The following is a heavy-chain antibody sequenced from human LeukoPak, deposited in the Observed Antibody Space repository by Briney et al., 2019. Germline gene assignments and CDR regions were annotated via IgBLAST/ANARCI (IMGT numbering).Heavy chain of an antibody. J-gene: IGHJ4*02. CDR2: IRYDGTNK. Sequence: GGSLRLSCAASGFTFSSYGMHWVRQAPGKGLEWVAFIRYDGTNKFYADSVKGRFTISRENSKNTLSLQMNSLTSEDTAVYYCAKGRTPTTIFGVAPLDSWGQGTLVTVSS. CDR1: GFTFSSYG. CDR3: AKGRTPTTIFGVAPLDS. D-gene: IGHD3-3*01. V-gene: IGHV3-30*02.